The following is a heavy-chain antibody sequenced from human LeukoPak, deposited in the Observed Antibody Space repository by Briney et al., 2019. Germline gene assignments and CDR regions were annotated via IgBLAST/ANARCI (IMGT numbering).Heavy chain of an antibody. CDR2: TSAYNGNT. D-gene: IGHD3-3*01. V-gene: IGHV1-18*01. CDR1: GYTFTSYG. J-gene: IGHJ4*02. Sequence: ASVKVSCKASGYTFTSYGISWLRQAPGQGLEWMGWTSAYNGNTNYAQKLQGRVTMTTDTSTSTAYMELRSLRSDDTAVYYCARQISGVVRIDYWGQGTLVTVSS. CDR3: ARQISGVVRIDY.